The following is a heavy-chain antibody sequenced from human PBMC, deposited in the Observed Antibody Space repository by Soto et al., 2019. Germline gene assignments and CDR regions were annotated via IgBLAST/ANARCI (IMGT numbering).Heavy chain of an antibody. CDR1: GGSISSGGYA. D-gene: IGHD6-19*01. V-gene: IGHV4-30-2*01. J-gene: IGHJ4*02. CDR2: IYHSGST. Sequence: QLQLQESGSGLVKPSQTLSLTCAVSGGSISSGGYAWSWIRQPLGKGLEWIGYIYHSGSTYYNPSLKSRVTISVDRSKNQFSLKLSSVTAADTAVYYCARAGGLGAVAVDYWGQGTLVTVSS. CDR3: ARAGGLGAVAVDY.